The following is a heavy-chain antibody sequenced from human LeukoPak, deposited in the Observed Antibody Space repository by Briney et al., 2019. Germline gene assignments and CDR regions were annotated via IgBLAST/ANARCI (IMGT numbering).Heavy chain of an antibody. D-gene: IGHD6-13*01. V-gene: IGHV6-1*01. CDR1: GDSVSSNSAA. CDR3: AREGEGSSWWSSSWYGPLFDY. CDR2: TYYRSKWHN. Sequence: SQTLSLTFAISGDSVSSNSAAWNWIRQSPSRGLEWLGRTYYRSKWHNDYAVSVKSRITINPDASKNQFSLQLNSVTPEDTAVYYCAREGEGSSWWSSSWYGPLFDYWGQGTLVTVSS. J-gene: IGHJ4*02.